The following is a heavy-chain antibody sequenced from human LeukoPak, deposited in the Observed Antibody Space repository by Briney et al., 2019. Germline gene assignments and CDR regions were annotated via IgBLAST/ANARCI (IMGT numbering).Heavy chain of an antibody. CDR2: IYYSGST. V-gene: IGHV4-59*01. CDR1: GGSISSYY. J-gene: IGHJ5*02. Sequence: SETLSLTRTVSGGSISSYYWSWIRQPPGKGLEWIGYIYYSGSTNYNPSLKSRVTISVDTSKNQFSLKLSSVTAADTAVYYCARVVWFWSAYYTLSHFDPWGQGTLVTVSS. D-gene: IGHD3-3*01. CDR3: ARVVWFWSAYYTLSHFDP.